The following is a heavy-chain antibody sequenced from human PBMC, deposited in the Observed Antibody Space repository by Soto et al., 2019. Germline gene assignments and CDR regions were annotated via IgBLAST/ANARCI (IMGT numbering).Heavy chain of an antibody. V-gene: IGHV3-30*18. CDR3: VKAKERSAQYFAVVITAFDF. D-gene: IGHD3-22*01. CDR2: ISHDGNSH. CDR1: GFSFSNYG. Sequence: PGGSLRLSXEGSGFSFSNYGIHWVRQAPGKGLEWVAVISHDGNSHHLADSVRGRFTISRDNSKNTVFLYMTSLRREDSAVYHCVKAKERSAQYFAVVITAFDFWGQGTMVTVSS. J-gene: IGHJ3*01.